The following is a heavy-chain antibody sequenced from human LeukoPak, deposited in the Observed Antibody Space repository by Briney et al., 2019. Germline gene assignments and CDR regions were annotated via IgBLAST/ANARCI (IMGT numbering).Heavy chain of an antibody. CDR1: GGSLRSSSYY. CDR3: ARGTYDFWSGYSNWFDP. CDR2: IYYSGST. V-gene: IGHV4-39*01. J-gene: IGHJ5*02. Sequence: SETLSLTCTVSGGSLRSSSYYWGWIRQPPGKGLEWIGSIYYSGSTYYNPSLKSRVTISVDTSKNQFSLKLSSVTAADTAVYYCARGTYDFWSGYSNWFDPWGQGTLVTVSS. D-gene: IGHD3-3*01.